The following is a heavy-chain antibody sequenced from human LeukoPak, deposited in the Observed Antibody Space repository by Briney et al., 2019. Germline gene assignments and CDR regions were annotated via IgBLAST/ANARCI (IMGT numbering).Heavy chain of an antibody. V-gene: IGHV3-23*01. CDR3: VVKVGGRVGATTPEDV. CDR1: GFTFSSYA. D-gene: IGHD1-26*01. CDR2: ISGSGGST. J-gene: IGHJ6*02. Sequence: GGSLRLSCAASGFTFSSYAMSWVRQAPGKGLEWVSAISGSGGSTYYADSVKGRFTISRDNSKNTLYLQMNSLRAEDTAVYYCVVKVGGRVGATTPEDVWGQGTTVTVSS.